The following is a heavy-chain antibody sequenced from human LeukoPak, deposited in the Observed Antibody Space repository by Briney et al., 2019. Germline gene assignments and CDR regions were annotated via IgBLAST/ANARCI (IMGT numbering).Heavy chain of an antibody. J-gene: IGHJ3*02. CDR2: IKPDGSER. V-gene: IGHV3-7*01. CDR3: ASGNWNDRAFDI. D-gene: IGHD1-20*01. Sequence: GGSLRLSCAASGLTFSGYRMSWVRQAPGKGLEWVANIKPDGSERYYVDSVKGRFTISRDNAKNSLYLQMNSLRVEDTAVYYCASGNWNDRAFDIWGQGTMVTVSS. CDR1: GLTFSGYR.